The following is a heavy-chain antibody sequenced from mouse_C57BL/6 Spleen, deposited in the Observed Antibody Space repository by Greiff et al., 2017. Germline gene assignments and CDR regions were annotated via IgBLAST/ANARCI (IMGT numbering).Heavy chain of an antibody. J-gene: IGHJ1*03. Sequence: QVQLKESGAELVRPGASVTLSCKASGYTFTDYEMPWVKQTPVHGLEWIGAIDPETGGTAYNQKFKGKAILTADKSSSTAYMELRSLTSEDSAVYDCTRLDYYGSSYDWYFDVWGTGTTVTVSS. V-gene: IGHV1-15*01. CDR2: IDPETGGT. CDR3: TRLDYYGSSYDWYFDV. D-gene: IGHD1-1*01. CDR1: GYTFTDYE.